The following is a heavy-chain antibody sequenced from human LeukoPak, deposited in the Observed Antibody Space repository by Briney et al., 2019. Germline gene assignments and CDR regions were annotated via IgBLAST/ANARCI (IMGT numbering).Heavy chain of an antibody. D-gene: IGHD5-18*01. Sequence: GASVKVSCKASGYTFTSYYMHWVRQAPGQGLEWMGIINPSGGSTSYAQKFQGRVTTTRDTSTSTVSMELSSLRSEDTAVYYCARVLLGYSYDYWGQGTLVTVSS. CDR1: GYTFTSYY. J-gene: IGHJ4*02. CDR2: INPSGGST. CDR3: ARVLLGYSYDY. V-gene: IGHV1-46*01.